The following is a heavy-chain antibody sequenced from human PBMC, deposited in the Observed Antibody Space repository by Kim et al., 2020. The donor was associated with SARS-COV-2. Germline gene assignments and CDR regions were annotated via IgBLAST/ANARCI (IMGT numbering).Heavy chain of an antibody. Sequence: GGSLRLSCAASGFTFSSYDMRWVRQAPGKGLEWVSVVWGSGSNIYYADSVKGRFTISRDNAKNSLYLQMNSLRAEDTAVYYCARDPGRRGYSYGSWGEGTPLSASS. V-gene: IGHV3-48*01. J-gene: IGHJ4*02. CDR2: VWGSGSNI. D-gene: IGHD5-18*01. CDR1: GFTFSSYD. CDR3: ARDPGRRGYSYGS.